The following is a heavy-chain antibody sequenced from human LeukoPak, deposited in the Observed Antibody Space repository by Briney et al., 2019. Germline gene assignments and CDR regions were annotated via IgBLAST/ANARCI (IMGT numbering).Heavy chain of an antibody. CDR2: TYYSGST. Sequence: SETLSLTCTVSGGSISSSSYYWGWIRQPPGKGLEWIGSTYYSGSTYYNPSLKSRVTISVDTSKNQFSLKLSSVTAADTAVYYCATRRNWFDPWGQGTLVTVSS. CDR3: ATRRNWFDP. CDR1: GGSISSSSYY. J-gene: IGHJ5*02. V-gene: IGHV4-39*01.